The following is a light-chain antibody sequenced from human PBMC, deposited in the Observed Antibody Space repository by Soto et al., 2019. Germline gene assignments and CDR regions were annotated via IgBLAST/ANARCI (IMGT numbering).Light chain of an antibody. CDR1: KGIIDY. CDR2: AAS. V-gene: IGKV1-27*01. J-gene: IGKJ1*01. CDR3: QKYNSAPQT. Sequence: DIQMTQSPSSLPASVGDRVTITCRASKGIIDYVPWKKHKPGKLPKLLIYAASTLQSGVPSRFSGSGSGTDFTLTISSLQPEDVATYYCQKYNSAPQTFGQGTKVEVK.